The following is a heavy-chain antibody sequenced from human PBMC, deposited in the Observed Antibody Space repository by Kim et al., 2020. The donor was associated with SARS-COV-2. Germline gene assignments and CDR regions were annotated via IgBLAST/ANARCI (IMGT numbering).Heavy chain of an antibody. V-gene: IGHV3-23*01. Sequence: GGSLRLSCAASGFTFSSYAMSWVRQAPGKGLEWVSAISGSGGSTYYADSVKGRFTISRDNSKNMLYLQMNSLRAEDTAVYYCAKDLGIAAAGCVDYWGQGTLVTVSS. D-gene: IGHD6-13*01. J-gene: IGHJ4*02. CDR2: ISGSGGST. CDR1: GFTFSSYA. CDR3: AKDLGIAAAGCVDY.